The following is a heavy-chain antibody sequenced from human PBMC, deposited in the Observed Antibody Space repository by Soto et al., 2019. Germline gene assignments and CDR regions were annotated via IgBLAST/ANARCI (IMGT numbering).Heavy chain of an antibody. CDR3: FKGDDQQLVEGGPFDM. V-gene: IGHV3-9*01. CDR1: GFTFDDFA. D-gene: IGHD6-13*01. Sequence: EAQLVESGGGLVQPGRSLRLSCAASGFTFDDFAMHWVRQAPGRGLEWVSGINWSGGSSGYSDSVKGRFTISRDNAKNSMYLEMNSLRVEDTALFYCFKGDDQQLVEGGPFDMWGQGTMVTVSS. CDR2: INWSGGSS. J-gene: IGHJ3*02.